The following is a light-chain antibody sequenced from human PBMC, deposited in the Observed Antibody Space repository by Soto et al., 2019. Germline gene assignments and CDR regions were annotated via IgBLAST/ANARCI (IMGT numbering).Light chain of an antibody. J-gene: IGLJ1*01. V-gene: IGLV2-14*01. CDR2: DVS. CDR1: SSDVGDYNY. Sequence: QSALTQPASVSGSPGQSITISCTGTSSDVGDYNYVSWYQQHPGKAPKLMIYDVSNRPSGVSNRFSGSKSGNTASLTISGLQAEDEADYYCSSYTSISTLDVFGTGTKLTVL. CDR3: SSYTSISTLDV.